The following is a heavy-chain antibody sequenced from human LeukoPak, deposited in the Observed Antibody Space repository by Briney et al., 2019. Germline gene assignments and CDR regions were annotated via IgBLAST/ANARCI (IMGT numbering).Heavy chain of an antibody. CDR1: GYTFTDFG. CDR2: FTTYNGNT. D-gene: IGHD3-22*01. Sequence: ASVKVSCKTSGYTFTDFGINWVRQAPGQGLEWMGRFTTYNGNTNYAQKFQGRVTMTGDTSISTAYMELSRLTSDDTAVYYCAREALGDSSGLSKDYWGQGTLVTVSS. CDR3: AREALGDSSGLSKDY. V-gene: IGHV1-2*02. J-gene: IGHJ4*02.